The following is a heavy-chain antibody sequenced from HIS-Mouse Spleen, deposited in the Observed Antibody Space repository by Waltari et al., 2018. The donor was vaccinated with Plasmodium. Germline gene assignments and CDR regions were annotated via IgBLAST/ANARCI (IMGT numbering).Heavy chain of an antibody. V-gene: IGHV4-39*07. CDR3: ARARYCSSTSCYAFDI. Sequence: QLQLQESGPGLVKPSETLSLTCTVPGGSISSSSYYWGWIRQPPGKGLEWIGSIYYSGSTYYNPSLKSRVTISVDTSKNQFSLKLSSVTAADTAVYYCARARYCSSTSCYAFDIWGQGTMVTVSS. CDR1: GGSISSSSYY. J-gene: IGHJ3*02. D-gene: IGHD2-2*01. CDR2: IYYSGST.